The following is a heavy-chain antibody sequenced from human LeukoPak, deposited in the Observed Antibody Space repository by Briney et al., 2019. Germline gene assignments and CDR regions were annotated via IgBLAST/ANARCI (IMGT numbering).Heavy chain of an antibody. CDR3: AKDRGYSSSWYARDAFDI. CDR2: ISGSGGST. V-gene: IGHV3-23*01. J-gene: IGHJ3*02. CDR1: GFTFSSYA. Sequence: GGSLRLSCAASGFTFSSYAMSWVRQAPGKGLEWVSAISGSGGSTYYADSVKGRFTISRDNSKNTLYLQMNSLRAEDTAVYYCAKDRGYSSSWYARDAFDIWGQGTMTTVSS. D-gene: IGHD6-13*01.